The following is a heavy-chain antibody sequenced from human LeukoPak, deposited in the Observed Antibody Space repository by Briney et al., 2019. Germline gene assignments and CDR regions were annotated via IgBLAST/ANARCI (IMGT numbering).Heavy chain of an antibody. CDR2: INSDGSST. D-gene: IGHD6-19*01. CDR1: GFTFSSYW. J-gene: IGHJ4*02. V-gene: IGHV3-74*01. Sequence: GRSLRLSCAASGFTFSSYWMHWVRQAPGKGLVWVSRINSDGSSTSYADSVKGRFTISRDNAKNTLYLQMNSLRAEDTAVYYCARGSGWFYFDYWGQGTLVTVSS. CDR3: ARGSGWFYFDY.